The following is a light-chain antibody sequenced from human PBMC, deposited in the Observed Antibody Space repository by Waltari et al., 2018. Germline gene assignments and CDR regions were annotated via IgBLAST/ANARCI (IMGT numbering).Light chain of an antibody. CDR3: QQYNKWPTT. Sequence: IVMTQSPASLSVSLGERATLSCRASQSVSTSLAWYQQRPGQAPGRLIYGPSTRASGIPASFSGVGSGPEFTLTISSLQSEDLGIYYCQQYNKWPTTFGQGTRLDIK. CDR1: QSVSTS. CDR2: GPS. J-gene: IGKJ5*01. V-gene: IGKV3-15*01.